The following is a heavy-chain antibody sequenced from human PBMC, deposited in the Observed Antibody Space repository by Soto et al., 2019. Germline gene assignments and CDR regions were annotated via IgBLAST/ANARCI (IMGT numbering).Heavy chain of an antibody. J-gene: IGHJ5*02. Sequence: GASVKVSCKASGYTFTSYGISWVRQAPGQGLEWMGWISAYNGNTNYAQKLQGRVTMTTDTSTSTAYMELRSLRSDDSSVYYCARVYYDSSGKANWFDPWGQGTLVTVSS. V-gene: IGHV1-18*01. CDR2: ISAYNGNT. CDR1: GYTFTSYG. CDR3: ARVYYDSSGKANWFDP. D-gene: IGHD3-22*01.